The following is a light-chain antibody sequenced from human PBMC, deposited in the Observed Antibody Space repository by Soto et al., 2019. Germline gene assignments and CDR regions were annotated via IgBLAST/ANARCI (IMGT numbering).Light chain of an antibody. V-gene: IGKV3-20*01. CDR2: VAS. CDR1: QTVSSSY. J-gene: IGKJ1*01. Sequence: EIVLTQSPGTLSLSPGERATLSCRASQTVSSSYLAWYQQKPGQAPRLLIYVASNRATGIPDRFSGSGSGTDFTLTISRLEPEDFAVYYCQQYGSSPLTFGQGTKVEIK. CDR3: QQYGSSPLT.